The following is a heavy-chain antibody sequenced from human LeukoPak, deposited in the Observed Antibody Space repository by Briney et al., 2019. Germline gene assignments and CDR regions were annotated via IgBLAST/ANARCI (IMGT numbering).Heavy chain of an antibody. J-gene: IGHJ6*03. CDR2: INTDGSST. D-gene: IGHD3-10*01. V-gene: IGHV3-74*01. Sequence: GGSLRLSCAASGFTFSSYWMHWVRQAPGKGLVWVSRINTDGSSTSYADSVKGRFTISRDNAKNTLYLQMNSLRAEGTAVYYCARGKETYYYGSGSPTYYYYMDVWGKGTTVTVS. CDR3: ARGKETYYYGSGSPTYYYYMDV. CDR1: GFTFSSYW.